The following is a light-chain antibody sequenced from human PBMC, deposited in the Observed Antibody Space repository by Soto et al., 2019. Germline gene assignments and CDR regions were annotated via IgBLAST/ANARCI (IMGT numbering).Light chain of an antibody. J-gene: IGKJ4*01. V-gene: IGKV2-28*01. CDR2: LGS. CDR1: QSLLHSNGYNY. CDR3: IQAPLPPP. Sequence: DIVMTQARLSLPVTPGEPASISCRSSQSLLHSNGYNYLDWYLQKPGQSPQLLIYLGSNRASGVPDRFSGSGSGTDFTLKISRVEADDVDVYHRIQAPLPPPFGGGTSVDIK.